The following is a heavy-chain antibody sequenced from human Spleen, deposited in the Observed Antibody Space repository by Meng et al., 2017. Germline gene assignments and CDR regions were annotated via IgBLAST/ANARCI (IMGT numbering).Heavy chain of an antibody. CDR1: GGTFSDDC. J-gene: IGHJ4*02. V-gene: IGHV4-34*01. CDR2: IYISGST. D-gene: IGHD4-11*01. Sequence: RPPWGGGLLKTSTTLSLTCVASGGTFSDDCGGWIRPPARKGVRWIGEIYISGSTYYHPSLESRATISVDTSQNNLSLKLSSVTAADSAVYYCARGPTTMAHDFDYWGQGTLVTVSS. CDR3: ARGPTTMAHDFDY.